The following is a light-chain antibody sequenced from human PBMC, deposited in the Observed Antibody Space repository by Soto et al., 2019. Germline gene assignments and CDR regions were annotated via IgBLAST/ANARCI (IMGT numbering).Light chain of an antibody. V-gene: IGLV2-14*01. CDR2: DVT. J-gene: IGLJ1*01. Sequence: QSVLTQPASVCGSLGQSITISCTGTSSDIGGYNYVSWYQHHPGTAPKLMMYDVTNRPSGVSSPFSGSKSGNRASLTISGLLAEDEADYYCSSYTSSSTLDFVFGTGTKVTVL. CDR3: SSYTSSSTLDFV. CDR1: SSDIGGYNY.